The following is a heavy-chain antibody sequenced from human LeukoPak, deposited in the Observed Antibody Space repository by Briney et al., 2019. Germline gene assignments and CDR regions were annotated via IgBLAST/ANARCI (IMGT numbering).Heavy chain of an antibody. Sequence: GGSLRLSCAASGFTFSSYSMNWVRQAPGKGLEWVSSISSSSSYIYYADSVKGRFTISRDNAKNSLYLQMNSLRAEDTAVYYCARGGGHYYYMDVWGKGTTVTVSS. CDR1: GFTFSSYS. V-gene: IGHV3-21*01. CDR2: ISSSSSYI. J-gene: IGHJ6*03. CDR3: ARGGGHYYYMDV.